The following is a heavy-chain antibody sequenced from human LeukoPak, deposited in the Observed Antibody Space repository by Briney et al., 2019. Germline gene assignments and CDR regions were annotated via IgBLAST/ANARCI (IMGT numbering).Heavy chain of an antibody. CDR3: AREGGEVDYGSGSYYPSDWD. V-gene: IGHV3-30-3*01. D-gene: IGHD3-10*01. CDR1: GFTFSSYA. J-gene: IGHJ4*02. CDR2: ISYDGSNK. Sequence: GSLRLSCAASGFTFSSYAMHWVRQAPGKGLEWVAVISYDGSNKYYADSVKGRFTISRDNSKNTLYLQMNSLRAEDTAVYYCAREGGEVDYGSGSYYPSDWDWGQGTLVTVSS.